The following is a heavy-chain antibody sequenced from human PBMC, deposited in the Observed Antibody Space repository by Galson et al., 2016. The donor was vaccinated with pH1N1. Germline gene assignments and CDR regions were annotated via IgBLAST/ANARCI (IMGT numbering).Heavy chain of an antibody. CDR1: GYNFDRYW. CDR2: IYPGDSDT. CDR3: ARQEFSDY. J-gene: IGHJ4*02. V-gene: IGHV5-51*01. Sequence: QSGAEVKKPGESLKISCKGSGYNFDRYWIGWVRQMPGKGLEWMGIIYPGDSDTRYSPSFQGQVSIPADKSISTAYLQWSSLKASDTAMDYCARQEFSDYWGQGTLVIVSS. D-gene: IGHD2/OR15-2a*01.